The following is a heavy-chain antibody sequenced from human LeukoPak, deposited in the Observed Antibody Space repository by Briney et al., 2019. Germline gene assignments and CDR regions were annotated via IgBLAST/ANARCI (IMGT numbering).Heavy chain of an antibody. CDR2: ISASGIST. CDR3: TKGLYYFDS. V-gene: IGHV3-23*01. Sequence: GGSLRLSCAASGFTFTSNAMTWVRQAPGKGLEWVSGISASGISTDYADSVKGRLTMSRDNSKNTLYLQMNSLRAEDTAAYFCTKGLYYFDSWGQGALVTVSS. J-gene: IGHJ4*02. CDR1: GFTFTSNA.